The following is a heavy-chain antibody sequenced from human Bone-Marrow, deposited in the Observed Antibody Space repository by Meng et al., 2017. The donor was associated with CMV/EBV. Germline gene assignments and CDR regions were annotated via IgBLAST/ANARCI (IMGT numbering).Heavy chain of an antibody. CDR1: GGSISSSSYY. D-gene: IGHD2-2*02. CDR2: IYYSGST. Sequence: PETLSLTCTVSGGSISSSSYYWGWIRQPPGKGLEWIGSIYYSGSTYYNPSLKSRVTISVDTSKNQFSLKLSSVTAADTAVYYCARVGIVVVPAAIRGYAFDIWGQGTMVTVSS. J-gene: IGHJ3*02. V-gene: IGHV4-39*07. CDR3: ARVGIVVVPAAIRGYAFDI.